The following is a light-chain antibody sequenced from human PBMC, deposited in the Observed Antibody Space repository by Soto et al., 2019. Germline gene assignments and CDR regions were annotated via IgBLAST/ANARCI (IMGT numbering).Light chain of an antibody. V-gene: IGKV1-5*03. CDR2: KAS. J-gene: IGKJ1*01. Sequence: DIQMTHSPSTLSASVGDRVTITCRASQSISSWLAWYQQTPGKPPKILIYKASSLESGVPSRFRGSGSGTDFTLTISSLQPEDFETYYCQQSYINPWTFGQGTKVDIK. CDR3: QQSYINPWT. CDR1: QSISSW.